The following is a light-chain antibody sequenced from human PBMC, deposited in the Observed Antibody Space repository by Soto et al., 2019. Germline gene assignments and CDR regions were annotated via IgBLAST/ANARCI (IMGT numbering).Light chain of an antibody. CDR2: GAS. CDR1: QSVSNNY. V-gene: IGKV3-20*01. CDR3: HEYGSAGT. Sequence: EIVLTQSPGTLSLSPGERATLSCRASQSVSNNYLACYQQKPGQAPRLLIYGASNRATGIPDRFSGSGSGTDFAHIISRLEPVDFAVNYCHEYGSAGTFGEGPKEEIK. J-gene: IGKJ1*01.